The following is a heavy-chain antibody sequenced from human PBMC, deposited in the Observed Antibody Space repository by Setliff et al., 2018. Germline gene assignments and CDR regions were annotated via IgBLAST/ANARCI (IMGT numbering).Heavy chain of an antibody. Sequence: SVKVSCKASGGTFSSYVISWVREAPGQGLEWMGGIIPMFGTNYAQKFQGRVTITADESTSTAYMELSSLGSEDTAVYYCAGGQPLIRKYYYYMDVWGKGTTVTVSS. CDR3: AGGQPLIRKYYYYMDV. CDR1: GGTFSSYV. J-gene: IGHJ6*03. V-gene: IGHV1-69*13. D-gene: IGHD2-21*01. CDR2: IIPMFGT.